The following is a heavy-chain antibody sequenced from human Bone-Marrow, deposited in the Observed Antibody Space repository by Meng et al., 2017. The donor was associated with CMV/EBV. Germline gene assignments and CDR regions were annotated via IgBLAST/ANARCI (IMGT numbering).Heavy chain of an antibody. V-gene: IGHV4-59*12. J-gene: IGHJ4*02. CDR2: IYYSGST. CDR1: GGSISSYY. CDR3: ARAGVYNWKDEGTYYFDY. D-gene: IGHD1-20*01. Sequence: SETLSLTCTVSGGSISSYYWSWIRQPPGKGLEWIGYIYYSGSTNYNPSLKSRVTITVNTSKKQFSLKLSSVTAADTAVYYCARAGVYNWKDEGTYYFDYWGQGTLVTVSS.